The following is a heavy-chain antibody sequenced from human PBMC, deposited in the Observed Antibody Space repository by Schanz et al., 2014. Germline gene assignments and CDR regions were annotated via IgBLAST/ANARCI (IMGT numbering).Heavy chain of an antibody. CDR2: ISGTTTYT. Sequence: EQLVESGGGLVKPGGSLRLSCAASGFTFSSYAMSWIRQAPGKGLEWVSYISGTTTYTNYADSVKGRFTISRDNSKNTLYLQMNSLSADDTAVFYCAKGMGYCSGGTCYDYYYYGLDVWGQGTTVTVSS. CDR1: GFTFSSYA. D-gene: IGHD2-15*01. CDR3: AKGMGYCSGGTCYDYYYYGLDV. V-gene: IGHV3-23*04. J-gene: IGHJ6*02.